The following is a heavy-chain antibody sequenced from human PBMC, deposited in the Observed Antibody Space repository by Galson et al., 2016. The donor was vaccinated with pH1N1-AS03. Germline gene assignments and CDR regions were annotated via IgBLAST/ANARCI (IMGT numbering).Heavy chain of an antibody. CDR2: IWYDGSNT. CDR1: EFTFSDYG. Sequence: LRLSCAASEFTFSDYGMHWVRQAPGKGLEWVAVIWYDGSNTYYADSVKGRFTISRDNSKNTLYLQMNSLRAEDTAVYYCARNKAGYCTSTTCYGLDVWGQGTTVTVSS. D-gene: IGHD2-2*01. V-gene: IGHV3-33*01. CDR3: ARNKAGYCTSTTCYGLDV. J-gene: IGHJ6*02.